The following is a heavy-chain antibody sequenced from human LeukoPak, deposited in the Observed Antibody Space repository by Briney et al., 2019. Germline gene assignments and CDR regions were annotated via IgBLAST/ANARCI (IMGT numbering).Heavy chain of an antibody. D-gene: IGHD4-23*01. Sequence: SETLSLTCTVSGGSISSSSYYWGWIRQPPGKGLEWIGSIYYSGSTYYNPSLKSRVTISVDTSKNQFSLKLSSVTAADTAVYYCARVLRDYGGNPYALDYWGQGTLVTVSS. CDR3: ARVLRDYGGNPYALDY. CDR1: GGSISSSSYY. CDR2: IYYSGST. V-gene: IGHV4-39*07. J-gene: IGHJ4*02.